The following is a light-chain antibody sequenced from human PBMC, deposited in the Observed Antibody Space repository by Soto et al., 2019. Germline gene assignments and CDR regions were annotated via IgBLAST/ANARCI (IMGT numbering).Light chain of an antibody. V-gene: IGLV2-23*02. CDR2: EVS. CDR3: CSYGGSRAV. Sequence: QSALTQPASVSGSPGQSITISCTGTSSDVGSNNLGSWYQQHPGQAPKLMIYEVSKRPLGVSARFSASKSGNTASLTISGLQAEDEADYYCCSYGGSRAVFGGGTQLTVL. J-gene: IGLJ7*01. CDR1: SSDVGSNNL.